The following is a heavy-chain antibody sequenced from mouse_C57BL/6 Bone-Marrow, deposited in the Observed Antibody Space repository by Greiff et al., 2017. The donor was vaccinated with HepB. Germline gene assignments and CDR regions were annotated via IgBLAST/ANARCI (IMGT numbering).Heavy chain of an antibody. Sequence: QVQLQQPGAELVMPGASVKLSCKASGYTFTSYWMHWVKQRPGQGLEWIGEIDPCDSYTNYNQNFKGKSTLAVDKSSSTAYMQLSSLTSEDSAVYYCARAGAAYDYPFAYWGQGTLVTVSA. V-gene: IGHV1-69*01. CDR1: GYTFTSYW. CDR3: ARAGAAYDYPFAY. CDR2: IDPCDSYT. J-gene: IGHJ3*01. D-gene: IGHD2-4*01.